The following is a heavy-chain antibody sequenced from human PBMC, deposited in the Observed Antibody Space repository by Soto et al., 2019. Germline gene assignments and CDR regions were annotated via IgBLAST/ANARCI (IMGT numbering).Heavy chain of an antibody. D-gene: IGHD4-17*01. Sequence: PXESLRLSCAASGFTFSSYAMNWVRQAPGKGLEWVSTIRTSVGDTYYAASVKGRFTISRDNSKSTVYLHLNSLRAEDTAIYYCAKDPTYDYGYFDSWGQGTLVTVSS. CDR3: AKDPTYDYGYFDS. J-gene: IGHJ4*02. CDR1: GFTFSSYA. CDR2: IRTSVGDT. V-gene: IGHV3-23*01.